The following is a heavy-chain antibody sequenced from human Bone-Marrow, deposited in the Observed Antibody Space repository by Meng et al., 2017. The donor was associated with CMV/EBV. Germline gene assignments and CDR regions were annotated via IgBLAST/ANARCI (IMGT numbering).Heavy chain of an antibody. CDR1: GFTFSMYW. CDR2: INSDGRGT. D-gene: IGHD2-2*01. Sequence: GGSLRLSCAASGFTFSMYWMQWVRQAPGKGLVWVSRINSDGRGTSYADFVKGRFTISRDNAKNSLYLQMNSLRAEDTAVYYCARADCSSTSCPRVYYYYGMDVWGQGTTVTVSS. CDR3: ARADCSSTSCPRVYYYYGMDV. J-gene: IGHJ6*02. V-gene: IGHV3-74*01.